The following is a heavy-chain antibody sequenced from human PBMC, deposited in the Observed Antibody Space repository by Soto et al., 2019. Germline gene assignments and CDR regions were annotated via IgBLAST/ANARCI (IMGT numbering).Heavy chain of an antibody. CDR2: IYYTGST. J-gene: IGHJ3*02. D-gene: IGHD4-4*01. Sequence: PSETLSLTCTVSGGSISRNNYYWGWIRQTPGKGLEWIGIIYYTGSTYYNPSLKSRVTISVDTSKNQFSLKLSSVTAADTAVYYCERQPTGVLYIRGQRTTVTVSS. V-gene: IGHV4-39*01. CDR3: ERQPTGVLYI. CDR1: GGSISRNNYY.